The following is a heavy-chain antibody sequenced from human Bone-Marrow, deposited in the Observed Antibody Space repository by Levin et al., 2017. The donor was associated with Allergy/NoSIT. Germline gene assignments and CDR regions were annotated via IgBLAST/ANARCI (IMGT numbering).Heavy chain of an antibody. CDR2: IKSKTDGGTT. CDR1: GFTFSNAW. J-gene: IGHJ5*02. Sequence: ETLSLTCAASGFTFSNAWMSWVRQAPGKGLEWVGRIKSKTDGGTTDYAAPVKGRFTISRDDSKNTLYLQMNSLKTEDTAVYYCTTGTPRGDNWFDPWGQGTLVTVSS. CDR3: TTGTPRGDNWFDP. D-gene: IGHD3-10*01. V-gene: IGHV3-15*01.